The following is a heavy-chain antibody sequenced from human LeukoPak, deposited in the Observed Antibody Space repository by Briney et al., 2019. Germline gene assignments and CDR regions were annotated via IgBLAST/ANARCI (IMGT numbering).Heavy chain of an antibody. CDR3: ARSPATSYSNYWYQTDF. CDR2: ISFDGSNK. CDR1: GFTFTNYA. V-gene: IGHV3-30*04. Sequence: HPGGSLRLSCAASGFTFTNYAIHWVRQAPGRGLEWVAVISFDGSNKYYGDSVKGRFTISRDNSKNTLYLQMNSLRAEDTAVYYCARSPATSYSNYWYQTDFWGQGTLVTVSS. J-gene: IGHJ4*02. D-gene: IGHD6-13*01.